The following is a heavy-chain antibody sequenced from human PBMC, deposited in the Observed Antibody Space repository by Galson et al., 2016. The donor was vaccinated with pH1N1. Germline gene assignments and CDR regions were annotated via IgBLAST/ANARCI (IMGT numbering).Heavy chain of an antibody. J-gene: IGHJ4*02. V-gene: IGHV5-51*01. CDR1: GYSFSKSW. CDR3: AKLGYCSGDCQSWGPWGYFDY. D-gene: IGHD2-21*02. CDR2: IYPGDSDI. Sequence: QSGAEVKKPGESLKISCKGSGYSFSKSWIAWVRQMPGKGLEWMAIIYPGDSDIRYSPSFQGQVTISADKSIATAYLQWSSLRASDTAMYYCAKLGYCSGDCQSWGPWGYFDYWGQGTLVSVSS.